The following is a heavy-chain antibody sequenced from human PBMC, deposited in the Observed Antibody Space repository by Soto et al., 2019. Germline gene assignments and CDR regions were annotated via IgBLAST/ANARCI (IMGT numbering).Heavy chain of an antibody. V-gene: IGHV3-7*03. Sequence: GGSLRLSCAGSGFTFSRYWMTWVRQAPGEGLEWVANIKEDGSEKYYADSVKGRFTISRDNAKNSLYLQMNSLRAEDTAVYYCARGFGTFSNYWGQGTLVTVSS. CDR1: GFTFSRYW. D-gene: IGHD3-16*01. CDR3: ARGFGTFSNY. CDR2: IKEDGSEK. J-gene: IGHJ4*03.